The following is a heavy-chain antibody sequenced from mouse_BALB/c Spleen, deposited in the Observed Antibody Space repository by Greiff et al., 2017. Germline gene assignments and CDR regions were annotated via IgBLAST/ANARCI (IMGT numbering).Heavy chain of an antibody. CDR3: ARGWLLRGFAY. J-gene: IGHJ3*01. D-gene: IGHD2-3*01. CDR2: ISSGGST. CDR1: AFTFSSYA. Sequence: EVKLVESGGGLVKPGGSLKLSCAASAFTFSSYAMSWVRQTPEKRLEWVASISSGGSTYYPDSVKGRFTISRDNARNILYLQMSSLRSEDTAMYYCARGWLLRGFAYWGQGTLVTVSA. V-gene: IGHV5-6-5*01.